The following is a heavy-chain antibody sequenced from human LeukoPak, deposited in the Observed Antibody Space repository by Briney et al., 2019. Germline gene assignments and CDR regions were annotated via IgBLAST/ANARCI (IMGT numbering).Heavy chain of an antibody. CDR3: ARAKDRGYYYYMDV. J-gene: IGHJ6*03. CDR1: GFTFSSYS. CDR2: ISSSSSYI. D-gene: IGHD1-14*01. Sequence: GGSLRLSCAASGFTFSSYSMNWVRQAPGKGLEWVASISSSSSYIYYADSVKGRFTVSRDNDKNSLYLQMNSLRAEDTAVYYCARAKDRGYYYYMDVWGKGTTVTVSS. V-gene: IGHV3-21*01.